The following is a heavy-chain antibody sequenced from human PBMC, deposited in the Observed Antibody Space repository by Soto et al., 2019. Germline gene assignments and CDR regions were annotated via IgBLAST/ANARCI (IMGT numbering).Heavy chain of an antibody. CDR1: GFTFSSYA. Sequence: PGGSLRLSCAASGFTFSSYAMNWVRQAPGKGLEWVAVISYDASNKYYADSVKGRFTISGDNSKNTLYLQMNSLRAEDTAVYYCSRDGIAVAGYYYYGMDVWGQGTTVTVSS. CDR3: SRDGIAVAGYYYYGMDV. J-gene: IGHJ6*02. CDR2: ISYDASNK. D-gene: IGHD6-19*01. V-gene: IGHV3-30-3*01.